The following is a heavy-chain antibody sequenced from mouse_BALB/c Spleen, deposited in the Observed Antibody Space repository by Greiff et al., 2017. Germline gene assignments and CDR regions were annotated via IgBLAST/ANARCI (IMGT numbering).Heavy chain of an antibody. Sequence: VQLQQSGPGLVQPSQSLSITCTVSGFSLTSYGVHWVRQSPGKGLEWLGVIWSGGSTDYNAAFISRLSISKDNSKSQVFFKMNSLQADDTAIYYCASLNWAYAMDYWGQGTSVTVSS. CDR1: GFSLTSYG. D-gene: IGHD4-1*01. CDR3: ASLNWAYAMDY. V-gene: IGHV2-4-1*01. CDR2: IWSGGST. J-gene: IGHJ4*01.